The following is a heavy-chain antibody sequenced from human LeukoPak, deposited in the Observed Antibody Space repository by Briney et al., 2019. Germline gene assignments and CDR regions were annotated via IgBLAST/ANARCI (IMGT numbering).Heavy chain of an antibody. Sequence: SETLSLTCTVSGDSISSGSYFWTSIRQPAGEGLEWIGRIYTSRSTNYNPSLKSRVTISVDTSKNQFSLKLSSVTAADTAVYYCARVLIPGAANAFDVWGQGTMVTVSS. V-gene: IGHV4-61*02. D-gene: IGHD2-2*01. CDR3: ARVLIPGAANAFDV. CDR1: GDSISSGSYF. CDR2: IYTSRST. J-gene: IGHJ3*01.